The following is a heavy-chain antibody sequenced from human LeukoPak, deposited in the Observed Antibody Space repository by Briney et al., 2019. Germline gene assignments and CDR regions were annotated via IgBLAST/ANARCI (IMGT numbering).Heavy chain of an antibody. V-gene: IGHV1-58*01. CDR1: GFTFTSSA. CDR2: IVVGSGNT. J-gene: IGHJ4*02. D-gene: IGHD4-17*01. Sequence: ASVKVSCKASGFTFTSSAVQWVRQARGQRLEWIGWIVVGSGNTNYAQKFQERVTITRDMSTSTAYMELSSLRSEDTAVYYCAASLYGDYVSDYWGQGTLVTVSS. CDR3: AASLYGDYVSDY.